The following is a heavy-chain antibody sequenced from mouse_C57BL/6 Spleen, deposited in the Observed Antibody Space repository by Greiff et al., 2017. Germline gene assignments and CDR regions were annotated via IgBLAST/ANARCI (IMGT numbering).Heavy chain of an antibody. CDR3: ARRSNPWYFDV. Sequence: VQLQQSGAELVRPGTSVKVSCKASGYAFTNYLIEWVKQRPGQGLEWIGVINPGSGGTNYNEKFKGKATLTADKSSSTAYMQLSSLTSEDSAVYFCARRSNPWYFDVWGTGTTVTVSS. V-gene: IGHV1-54*01. CDR2: INPGSGGT. D-gene: IGHD2-5*01. J-gene: IGHJ1*03. CDR1: GYAFTNYL.